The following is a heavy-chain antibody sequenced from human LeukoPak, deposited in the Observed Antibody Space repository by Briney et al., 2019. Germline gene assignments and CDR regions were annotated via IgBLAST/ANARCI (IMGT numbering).Heavy chain of an antibody. CDR3: ARDLAYDYVWGSYPLDY. D-gene: IGHD3-16*01. V-gene: IGHV3-74*01. CDR2: INSDGSST. J-gene: IGHJ4*02. Sequence: SCKASGFTFSSYWMHWVRQAPGKGLVWVSRINSDGSSTSYADSVKGRFTISRDNAKNTLYLQMNSLRAEDTAVYYCARDLAYDYVWGSYPLDYWGQGTLVTVSS. CDR1: GFTFSSYW.